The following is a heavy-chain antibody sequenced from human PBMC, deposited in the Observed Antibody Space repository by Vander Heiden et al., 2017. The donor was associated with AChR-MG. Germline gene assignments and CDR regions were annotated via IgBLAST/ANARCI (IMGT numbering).Heavy chain of an antibody. D-gene: IGHD3-3*01. Sequence: QLQLQASGPGLVQPSETLSSACTVSGGPISSGSYYWGWSRQPPGKGLEWIGSIYYSGSTYYNPSLKSRVTISVDTSKNQFSLKLSSVTAADTAVYYCARLHRFLEWSRDIDYWGQGTLVTVSS. CDR3: ARLHRFLEWSRDIDY. CDR1: GGPISSGSYY. J-gene: IGHJ4*02. V-gene: IGHV4-39*01. CDR2: IYYSGST.